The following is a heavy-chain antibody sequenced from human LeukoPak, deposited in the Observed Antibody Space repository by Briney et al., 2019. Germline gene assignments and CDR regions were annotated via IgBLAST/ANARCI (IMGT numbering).Heavy chain of an antibody. J-gene: IGHJ6*03. CDR3: ARGHKNYGYYYYYYMDV. CDR2: MNPNNGNT. V-gene: IGHV1-8*01. Sequence: ASVNVSCTASGYTFTSYDINWVRQATGQGLEWMGWMNPNNGNTGYTQKFQGRVTMTRNTSISTAYMELSSLRSEDTAVYYCARGHKNYGYYYYYYMDVWGKGATVTVSS. D-gene: IGHD1-7*01. CDR1: GYTFTSYD.